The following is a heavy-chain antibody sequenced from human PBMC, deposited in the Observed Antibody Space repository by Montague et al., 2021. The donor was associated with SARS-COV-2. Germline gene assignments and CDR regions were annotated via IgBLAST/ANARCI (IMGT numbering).Heavy chain of an antibody. D-gene: IGHD2-21*01. J-gene: IGHJ6*02. V-gene: IGHV4-39*01. Sequence: SETLSLTCAVSGGSITSSSYYWGWIRQPPGKGLEWIGSIHYSGSTYYNPSLKSRVSISVDTSKNQFSLKLSSVTAADTAVYYCARLWVTVYYLYGMDLWGQGTTVTVSS. CDR2: IHYSGST. CDR3: ARLWVTVYYLYGMDL. CDR1: GGSITSSSYY.